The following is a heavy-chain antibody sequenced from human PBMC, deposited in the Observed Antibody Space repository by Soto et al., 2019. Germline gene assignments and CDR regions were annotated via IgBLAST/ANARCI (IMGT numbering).Heavy chain of an antibody. V-gene: IGHV3-21*01. CDR1: GFTFSSYS. CDR3: ARDRGWFDP. Sequence: EVQLVESGGGLVKPGGSLRLSCAASGFTFSSYSMNWVRQAPGKGLEWVSSISSSSSYIYYADSVKGRFTISRDNAKNALYLQMNSLRAEDTAGDYCARDRGWFDPWGQGTLVTVSS. J-gene: IGHJ5*02. CDR2: ISSSSSYI.